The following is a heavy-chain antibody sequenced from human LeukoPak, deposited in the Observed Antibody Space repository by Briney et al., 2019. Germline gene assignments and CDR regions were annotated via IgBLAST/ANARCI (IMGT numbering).Heavy chain of an antibody. CDR3: ARNRHDSARLPFDP. CDR2: ISSSGAVT. D-gene: IGHD3-22*01. Sequence: GRSLRLSCAASAFTFTNYAMSWARQAPGEGLEWHSAISSSGAVTSYAKSVRGRFTTSRDNSKNTVYLQMNSLTAEDTAIYYCARNRHDSARLPFDPWGQGTLVTVSS. V-gene: IGHV3-23*01. CDR1: AFTFTNYA. J-gene: IGHJ5*02.